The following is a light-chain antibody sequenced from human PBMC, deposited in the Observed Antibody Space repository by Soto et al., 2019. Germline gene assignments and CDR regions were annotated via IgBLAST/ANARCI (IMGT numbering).Light chain of an antibody. J-gene: IGKJ4*01. CDR2: DAS. CDR1: QSVSKY. Sequence: EIVLTQSPATLSLSPGDRATLSCRASQSVSKYLAWYQQKPGQAPSLLIYDASNRATGIPARFSGSGSGTDFTLTISSLEPEDFAVYYCHQRTSWPLTFGGGTKVEIK. V-gene: IGKV3-11*01. CDR3: HQRTSWPLT.